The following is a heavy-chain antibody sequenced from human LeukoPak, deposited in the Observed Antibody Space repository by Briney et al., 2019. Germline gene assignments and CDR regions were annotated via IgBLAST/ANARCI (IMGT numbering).Heavy chain of an antibody. D-gene: IGHD2-15*01. CDR2: ISSSSSTI. CDR1: GFTFSSYS. J-gene: IGHJ4*02. Sequence: GGSLRLSCAASGFTFSSYSMNWVRQAPGKGLEWVSYISSSSSTIYYADSVKGRFTISRDNAKNSLYLQMNSLRAEDTAVYYCARDRAYCSGGSCYQWVDYWGQGTLVTVSS. CDR3: ARDRAYCSGGSCYQWVDY. V-gene: IGHV3-48*04.